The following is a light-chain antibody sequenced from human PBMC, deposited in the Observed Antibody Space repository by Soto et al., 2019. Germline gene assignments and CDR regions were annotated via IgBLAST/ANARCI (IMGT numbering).Light chain of an antibody. CDR3: KSYAGSNTDV. CDR1: SSDIGAYIY. CDR2: EVS. J-gene: IGLJ1*01. Sequence: QSALTQPPSASGSPGQSVTISCTGTSSDIGAYIYVSWYQQHPGKAPKLMISEVSRRPSGVPERFSGSKSGNTASLTVSGLQADDEADYFCKSYAGSNTDVFGSGTKVTVL. V-gene: IGLV2-8*01.